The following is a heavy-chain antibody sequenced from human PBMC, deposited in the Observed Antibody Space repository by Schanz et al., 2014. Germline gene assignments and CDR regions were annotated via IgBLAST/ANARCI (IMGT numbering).Heavy chain of an antibody. Sequence: EVQLVESGGGLVKPGGSLRLSCAASTSIFNHAWMSWVRQAPGKGLGWLGRIKSKTDGETTDYAAPVKGRFSISREDSQSTLYLQMNSLKIEDTAVYYCAAASSPVREAGAGSSFQLWGQGTLVTVSP. J-gene: IGHJ1*01. CDR2: IKSKTDGETT. CDR1: TSIFNHAW. D-gene: IGHD6-13*01. CDR3: AAASSPVREAGAGSSFQL. V-gene: IGHV3-15*01.